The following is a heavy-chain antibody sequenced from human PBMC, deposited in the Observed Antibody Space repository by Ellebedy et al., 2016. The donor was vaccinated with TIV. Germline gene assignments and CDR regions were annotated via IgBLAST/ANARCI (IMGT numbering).Heavy chain of an antibody. V-gene: IGHV5-51*01. J-gene: IGHJ5*02. CDR3: VRLPVGRNWFGP. CDR1: GYSLSIYW. CDR2: IYPGDSDT. Sequence: PGGSLRLSCKVSGYSLSIYWIAWVRQMPGKGLEWMGIIYPGDSDTRYNPSFQGQVTISADMSLSTAYVQWRSLRASDTAMYYCVRLPVGRNWFGPWGQGTLVTVSS.